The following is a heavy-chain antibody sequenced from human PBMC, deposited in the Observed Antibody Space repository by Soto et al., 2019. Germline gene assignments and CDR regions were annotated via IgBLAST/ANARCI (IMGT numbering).Heavy chain of an antibody. V-gene: IGHV1-69*12. J-gene: IGHJ6*01. CDR3: ARHRDFNFFYGMDV. CDR2: IIPVLGTS. Sequence: QVQLVQSGSEVKKPGSSVKVSCKTSGGTFSAYAISWVRQAPGQGLEWVGGIIPVLGTSNYAQEFQGRVTITADESTRTASMELTSLRSEDTAVYYCARHRDFNFFYGMDVWGQGTTVTVSS. CDR1: GGTFSAYA.